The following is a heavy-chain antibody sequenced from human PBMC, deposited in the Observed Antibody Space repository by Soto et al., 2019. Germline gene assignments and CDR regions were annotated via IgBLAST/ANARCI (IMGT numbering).Heavy chain of an antibody. CDR3: APTPRGCPRVDY. D-gene: IGHD1-26*01. CDR1: GFTFSSYG. Sequence: QVQLVESGGGVVQPGRSLRLSCAASGFTFSSYGMHWVRQAPGKGLEWVAVISYDGSNKYYADSVKGRFTISRDNSKNTLYLQMNSLRAEDTAVYYCAPTPRGCPRVDYWGQGTLVTVSS. CDR2: ISYDGSNK. J-gene: IGHJ4*02. V-gene: IGHV3-30*03.